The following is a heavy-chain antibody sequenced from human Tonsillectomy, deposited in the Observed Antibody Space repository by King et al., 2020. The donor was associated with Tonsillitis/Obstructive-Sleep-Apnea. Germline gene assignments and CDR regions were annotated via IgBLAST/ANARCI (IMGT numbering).Heavy chain of an antibody. J-gene: IGHJ5*02. CDR2: INPSGGST. Sequence: VQLVESGAEVKKPGASVKVSCKSSGYIFTNYYIHWVRQAPGQGLEWMGIINPSGGSTSYAQKFQGRVTMTRDTSTSTVYMELSSLRSEDTAVYYCARQPLGYCSGGSCHWFDPWGQGTLVTVSS. V-gene: IGHV1-46*01. CDR3: ARQPLGYCSGGSCHWFDP. CDR1: GYIFTNYY. D-gene: IGHD2-15*01.